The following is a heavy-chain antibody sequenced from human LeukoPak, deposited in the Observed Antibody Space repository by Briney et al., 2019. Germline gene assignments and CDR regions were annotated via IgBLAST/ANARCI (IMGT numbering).Heavy chain of an antibody. CDR1: GYTFSSYW. CDR3: ARRDSISWYEID. D-gene: IGHD6-13*01. Sequence: GESLKISCKGSGYTFSSYWIAWVCQMPGKGLEWMGIIYPGDSDTRYSPSFQGQVTISADKSISTAYLQWSTLKASDTAMYYCARRDSISWYEIDWGQGTLVTVSS. J-gene: IGHJ4*02. V-gene: IGHV5-51*01. CDR2: IYPGDSDT.